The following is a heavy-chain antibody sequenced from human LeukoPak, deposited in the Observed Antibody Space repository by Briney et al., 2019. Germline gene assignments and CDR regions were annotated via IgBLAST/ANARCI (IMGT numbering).Heavy chain of an antibody. CDR1: GFTFSSHD. CDR2: FIPAGDR. CDR3: ATTRYDAFDI. V-gene: IGHV3-13*04. Sequence: GGSLRLSCAASGFTFSSHDMHWVRQAAGKGLEWVSGFIPAGDRYYADSVRGRFTISRDNSKNTLCLQMNGLRAEDTAVYYCATTRYDAFDIWGQGTMVTVSS. D-gene: IGHD1-1*01. J-gene: IGHJ3*02.